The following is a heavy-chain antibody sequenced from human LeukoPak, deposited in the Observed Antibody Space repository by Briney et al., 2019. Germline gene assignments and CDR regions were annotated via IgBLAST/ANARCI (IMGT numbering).Heavy chain of an antibody. J-gene: IGHJ6*03. Sequence: GGSLRLSCAASGFTFSSYWMHWVRQAPGKGLVWVSRINSDGSSTSYADSVKGRFTISRDNAKNSLYLQMNSLRAEDTALYYCARERGYSGYGHYYYYYMDVWGKGTTVTVSS. CDR3: ARERGYSGYGHYYYYYMDV. D-gene: IGHD5-12*01. V-gene: IGHV3-74*01. CDR2: INSDGSST. CDR1: GFTFSSYW.